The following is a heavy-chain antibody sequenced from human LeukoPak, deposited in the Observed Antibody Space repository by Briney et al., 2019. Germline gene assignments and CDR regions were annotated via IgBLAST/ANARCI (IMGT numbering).Heavy chain of an antibody. CDR2: IFHSGSS. V-gene: IGHV4-4*02. CDR3: ARGSNYYDSSGYYDL. J-gene: IGHJ2*01. CDR1: DDSISSSNW. D-gene: IGHD3-22*01. Sequence: PSETLSLTCDVSDDSISSSNWWSWVRRPPGKGLEWIGEIFHSGSSNYNPSLKSRVTISVDTSKNQFSLKLSSVTAADTAVYYCARGSNYYDSSGYYDLWGRGTLVTVSS.